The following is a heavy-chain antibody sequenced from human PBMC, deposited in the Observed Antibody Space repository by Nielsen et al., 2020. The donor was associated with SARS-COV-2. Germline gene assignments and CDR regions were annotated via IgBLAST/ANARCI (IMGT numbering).Heavy chain of an antibody. D-gene: IGHD3-10*01. CDR2: IYYSGST. Sequence: RQAPGKGLEWIGYIYYSGSTYYNPSLKSRVTISVDTPKNQFSLKLSSVTAADTAVYYCARGLGDGSGSYPVRALGYYYMDVWGKGTTVTVSS. J-gene: IGHJ6*03. V-gene: IGHV4-30-4*01. CDR3: ARGLGDGSGSYPVRALGYYYMDV.